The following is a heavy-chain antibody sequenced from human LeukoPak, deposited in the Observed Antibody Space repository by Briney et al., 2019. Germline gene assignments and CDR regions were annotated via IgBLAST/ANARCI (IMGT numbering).Heavy chain of an antibody. CDR3: ARDSAVRHFWSGYYGY. CDR2: INPNSGGT. J-gene: IGHJ4*02. V-gene: IGHV1-2*02. CDR1: GYTFTGYY. D-gene: IGHD3-3*02. Sequence: GASVKVPCKASGYTFTGYYMHWVRQAPGQGLEWMGWINPNSGGTNYAQKFQGRVTMTRDTSISTAYMELSRLRSDDTAVYYCARDSAVRHFWSGYYGYWGQGTLVTVSS.